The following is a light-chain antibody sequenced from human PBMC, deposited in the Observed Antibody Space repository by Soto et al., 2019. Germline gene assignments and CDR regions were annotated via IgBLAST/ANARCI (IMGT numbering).Light chain of an antibody. CDR2: GAS. V-gene: IGKV3-20*01. CDR1: QSVSSSY. J-gene: IGKJ1*01. CDR3: QQYGSSPAWT. Sequence: EIVLTQSPGTLSLSPGERATLSCRASQSVSSSYLAWYQQKPGQAPRLLIYGASSRATGIPDRCSGSWSWTDFALTISRLEPEDFAVYYCQQYGSSPAWTFGQGTKVEIK.